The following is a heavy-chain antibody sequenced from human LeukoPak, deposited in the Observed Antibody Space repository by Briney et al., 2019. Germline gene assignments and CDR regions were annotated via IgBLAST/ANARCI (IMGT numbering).Heavy chain of an antibody. Sequence: SETLSLTCTVSGGSISGSSYYWGWIRQPPGKGLEWIGGIHYSGSTYYKPSLKSRVTISVDTSKNQFPLEVSSVTAADTAVYYCARPPGFSTSFWDWGQGTLVTVSS. CDR3: ARPPGFSTSFWD. CDR1: GGSISGSSYY. J-gene: IGHJ4*02. CDR2: IHYSGST. V-gene: IGHV4-39*01. D-gene: IGHD2-2*01.